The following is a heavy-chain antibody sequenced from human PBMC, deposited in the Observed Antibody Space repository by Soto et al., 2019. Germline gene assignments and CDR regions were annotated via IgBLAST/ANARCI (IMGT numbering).Heavy chain of an antibody. D-gene: IGHD3-9*01. CDR1: GFTFSSYA. V-gene: IGHV3-23*01. CDR3: AKDVHYDIVTGIEYFDH. CDR2: ISGTGSVT. Sequence: EVQLLESGGGLVQPGESLKISCAVSGFTFSSYAMSWVRQAPGKGLEWVSGISGTGSVTNYAESVKGRFTISRDNPKNTLSLEMKSLRAEDTAVYYCAKDVHYDIVTGIEYFDHWGQGTLVTVSS. J-gene: IGHJ1*01.